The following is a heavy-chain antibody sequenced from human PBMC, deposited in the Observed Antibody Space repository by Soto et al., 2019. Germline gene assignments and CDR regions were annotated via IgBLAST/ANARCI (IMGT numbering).Heavy chain of an antibody. CDR3: AADATAWQQMVPSDY. CDR2: IAVGSGYT. Sequence: ASVKVSCKASGFTFTSSAFQWVRQARGQRLEWIGWIAVGSGYTNYAQRFQDRVTLTRDMSTATTYMELSRLTSEDTAIYYCAADATAWQQMVPSDYWGQGTLVTVS. D-gene: IGHD2-8*01. J-gene: IGHJ4*02. CDR1: GFTFTSSA. V-gene: IGHV1-58*01.